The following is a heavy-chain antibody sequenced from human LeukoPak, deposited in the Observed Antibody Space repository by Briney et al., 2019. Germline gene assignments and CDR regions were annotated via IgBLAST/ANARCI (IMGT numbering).Heavy chain of an antibody. CDR1: GFNFSNFW. D-gene: IGHD3-3*01. J-gene: IGHJ3*02. Sequence: PGESLRLSCAASGFNFSNFWMHWVRQAPGKGLFWVSRINSDGSRISYAESVKGRFTISRDNAKKTVYLQMNSLKVEDTAVYYCANFGAVEEAFEIWGQGTLVTVSS. CDR3: ANFGAVEEAFEI. V-gene: IGHV3-74*01. CDR2: INSDGSRI.